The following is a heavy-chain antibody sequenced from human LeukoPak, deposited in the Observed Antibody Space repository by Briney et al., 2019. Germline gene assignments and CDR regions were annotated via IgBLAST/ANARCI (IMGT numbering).Heavy chain of an antibody. D-gene: IGHD2-21*02. CDR1: GGSFSGYY. V-gene: IGHV4-34*01. Sequence: TSETLSLTCAVYGGSFSGYYWSWIRQPPGKGLEWIAEINHSGSTNYNPSLKSRVTISVDTSKNQFSLRLSSVTAADTAVYYCARGGFYCGGDCYVDYWGQGTLVTVSS. J-gene: IGHJ4*02. CDR3: ARGGFYCGGDCYVDY. CDR2: INHSGST.